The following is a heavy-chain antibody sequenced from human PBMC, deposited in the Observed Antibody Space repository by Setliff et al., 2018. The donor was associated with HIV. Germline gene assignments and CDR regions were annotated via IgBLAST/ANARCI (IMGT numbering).Heavy chain of an antibody. V-gene: IGHV1-18*01. CDR2: ISGYKGHT. CDR1: GYIFTNFG. J-gene: IGHJ4*02. D-gene: IGHD3-22*01. CDR3: ARVTRDYYDSRALYYFDY. Sequence: ASVKVSCKAFGYIFTNFGISWVRQAPGQGLEWMGWISGYKGHTNYAQKFQGRVTMTIDTSTSTGSMDLRSLRSDVTAVYYCARVTRDYYDSRALYYFDYWGQGTLVTVSS.